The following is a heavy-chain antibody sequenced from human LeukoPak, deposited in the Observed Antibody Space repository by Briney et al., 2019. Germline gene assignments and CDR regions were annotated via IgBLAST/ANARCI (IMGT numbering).Heavy chain of an antibody. D-gene: IGHD2-2*01. CDR3: ARACSSTSCYDAFDI. V-gene: IGHV3-53*01. CDR2: IYSGGST. J-gene: IGHJ3*02. CDR1: GFTVSNNY. Sequence: PGGSLRLSCAASGFTVSNNYMSWVRQAPGKGLEWVSVIYSGGSTYYADSVKGRFTISRDNAKNSLYLQMNSLRAEDTAVYYCARACSSTSCYDAFDIWGQGTMVTVSS.